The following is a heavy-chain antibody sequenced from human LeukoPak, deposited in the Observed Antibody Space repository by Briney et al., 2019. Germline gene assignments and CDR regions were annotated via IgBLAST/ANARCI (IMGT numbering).Heavy chain of an antibody. CDR3: AKEPGYCSGGSCYSHNYYYYYYMDV. D-gene: IGHD2-15*01. J-gene: IGHJ6*03. V-gene: IGHV3-23*01. CDR1: GFTFSSYG. CDR2: ISGSGGST. Sequence: GGSLRLSCAASGFTFSSYGMSWVRQAPGKGLEWVSAISGSGGSTYYADSVKGRFTISRDNSKNTLYLQMNSLRAEDTAVYYCAKEPGYCSGGSCYSHNYYYYYYMDVWGKGTTVTISS.